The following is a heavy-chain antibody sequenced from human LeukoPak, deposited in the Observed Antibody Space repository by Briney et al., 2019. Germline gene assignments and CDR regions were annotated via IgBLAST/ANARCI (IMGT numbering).Heavy chain of an antibody. J-gene: IGHJ4*02. CDR1: GFIFRSYG. V-gene: IGHV3-33*01. CDR3: ARDIVATGGRYFDH. D-gene: IGHD6-13*01. CDR2: IWYDGSNK. Sequence: GRSLRLSCAASGFIFRSYGMHWVRHTPGEGLEWVAAIWYDGSNKYYAGSVKGRFTISRDNSENTLSLQMNSLRGEDTAVYYCARDIVATGGRYFDHWGQGTLVTVSS.